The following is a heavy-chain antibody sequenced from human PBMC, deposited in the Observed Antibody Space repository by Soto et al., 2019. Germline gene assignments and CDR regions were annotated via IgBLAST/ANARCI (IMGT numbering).Heavy chain of an antibody. V-gene: IGHV4-59*11. Sequence: SETLSLTCTVSGGSISSHYWSWVRQAPGKGLEWIGHIYYRGSTSYNPSLRSRSTISVDTSNNQFSLKLNSVTTADTAVYYCAGDGREASGMDVWGQGTKVTVSS. CDR1: GGSISSHY. CDR3: AGDGREASGMDV. D-gene: IGHD1-26*01. CDR2: IYYRGST. J-gene: IGHJ6*02.